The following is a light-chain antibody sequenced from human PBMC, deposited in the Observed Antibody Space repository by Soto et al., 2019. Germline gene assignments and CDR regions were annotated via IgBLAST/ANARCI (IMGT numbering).Light chain of an antibody. Sequence: EIVMTQSPVTLSVSPGERATLSCRASQSVGSNLAWYQQKPGQAPRLLIHGASSRATGIPDRFSGSGSGTDFTLTISRLEPEDFAVYYCQQYGSSRWTFGQGTKVDI. J-gene: IGKJ1*01. CDR1: QSVGSN. CDR3: QQYGSSRWT. CDR2: GAS. V-gene: IGKV3-20*01.